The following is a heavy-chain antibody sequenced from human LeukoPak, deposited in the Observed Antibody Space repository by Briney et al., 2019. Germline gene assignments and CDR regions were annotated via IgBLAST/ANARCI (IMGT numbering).Heavy chain of an antibody. J-gene: IGHJ6*02. CDR2: INPDGNER. D-gene: IGHD6-19*01. CDR1: GFSFSSYY. Sequence: PGGSPRLSCAASGFSFSSYYMSWVRQAPGKGLEWVALINPDGNERYHVDSVKGRFTISRDNARNSLYLQMDSLTDDDTAMYFCTRDLAAVPGPRMDVWGQGTTVTVSS. CDR3: TRDLAAVPGPRMDV. V-gene: IGHV3-7*03.